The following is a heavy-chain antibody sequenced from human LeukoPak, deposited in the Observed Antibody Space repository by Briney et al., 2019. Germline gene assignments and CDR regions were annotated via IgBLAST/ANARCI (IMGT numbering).Heavy chain of an antibody. V-gene: IGHV4-39*07. CDR2: INHSGST. Sequence: PSETLSLTCTVSGGSISSSSYYWGRIRQPPGKGLEWIGEINHSGSTNYNPSLKSRVTISVDTSKNQFSLKLSSVTAADTAVYYCARARLAAPEDRRFDYWGQGTLVTVSS. CDR3: ARARLAAPEDRRFDY. CDR1: GGSISSSSYY. J-gene: IGHJ4*02. D-gene: IGHD6-25*01.